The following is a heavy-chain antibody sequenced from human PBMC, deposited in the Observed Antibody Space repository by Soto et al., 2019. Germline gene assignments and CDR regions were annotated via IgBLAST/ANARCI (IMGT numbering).Heavy chain of an antibody. Sequence: SETLSLTCTVSGGSISSSSYYWGWIRQPPGKGLEWIGSIYYSGSTYYNPSPKSRVTISVDTSKNQFSLKLSSVTAADTAVYYCARPRRSRSGSYYLYNWFDPWGQGTLVTVSS. CDR2: IYYSGST. CDR1: GGSISSSSYY. V-gene: IGHV4-39*01. CDR3: ARPRRSRSGSYYLYNWFDP. J-gene: IGHJ5*02. D-gene: IGHD3-10*01.